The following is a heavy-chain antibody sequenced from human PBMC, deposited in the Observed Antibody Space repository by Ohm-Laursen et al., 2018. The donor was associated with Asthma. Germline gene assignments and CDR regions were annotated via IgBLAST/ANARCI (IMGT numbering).Heavy chain of an antibody. J-gene: IGHJ5*02. CDR2: ISSSSSYI. V-gene: IGHV3-21*01. Sequence: SLRLSCAASGFTFNSYNMNWVRQAPGKGLEWVSSISSSSSYIYYADSVKGRFTISRDNAKNSLYLQMNSLRAEDTAVYYCARDYYDILTGYPNWFDPWGQGTLVTVSS. CDR1: GFTFNSYN. CDR3: ARDYYDILTGYPNWFDP. D-gene: IGHD3-9*01.